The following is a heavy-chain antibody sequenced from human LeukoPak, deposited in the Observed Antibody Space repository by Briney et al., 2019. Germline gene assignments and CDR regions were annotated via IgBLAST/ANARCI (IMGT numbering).Heavy chain of an antibody. V-gene: IGHV3-7*01. J-gene: IGHJ4*02. CDR2: IKIDGSEK. Sequence: GGSLRLSCVVSGFTFTRYWMSWVRQAPGKGLEWVANIKIDGSEKYYVDSVGGRFTISRDNAKNSLYLQMISLRADDTAVYYCARDDGAGPHYWGQGTLVTVST. D-gene: IGHD3-10*01. CDR3: ARDDGAGPHY. CDR1: GFTFTRYW.